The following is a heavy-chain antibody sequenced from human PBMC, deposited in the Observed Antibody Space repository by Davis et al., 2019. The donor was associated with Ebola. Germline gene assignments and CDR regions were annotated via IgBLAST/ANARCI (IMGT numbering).Heavy chain of an antibody. CDR1: GYTFTNYG. D-gene: IGHD1-20*01. V-gene: IGHV1-18*01. CDR2: ISAYNGNT. CDR3: ARDNWNDENFDY. Sequence: AASVKVSCKASGYTFTNYGISWVRQAPGQGLEWMGWISAYNGNTNQARKFQGRVTMTTDTSTSTAYMELRSLRSDDTAVYYCARDNWNDENFDYWGQGTLVTVSS. J-gene: IGHJ4*02.